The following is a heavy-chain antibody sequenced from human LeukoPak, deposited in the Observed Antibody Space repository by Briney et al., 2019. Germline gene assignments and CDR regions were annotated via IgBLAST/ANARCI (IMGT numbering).Heavy chain of an antibody. V-gene: IGHV5-51*01. Sequence: GESLKISCKGSGYSFTSYWIGWVRQMPGKGLEWMGIIYPGDSDTSYSPSFQGQVTISADKSISTAYLQWSSLKASDTAMYYCARQGYCSSTSCYSFDYWGQGTLVTVSS. J-gene: IGHJ4*02. D-gene: IGHD2-2*01. CDR3: ARQGYCSSTSCYSFDY. CDR2: IYPGDSDT. CDR1: GYSFTSYW.